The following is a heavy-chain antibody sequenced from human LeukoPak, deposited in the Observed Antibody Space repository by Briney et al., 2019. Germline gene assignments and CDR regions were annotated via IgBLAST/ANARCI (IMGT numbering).Heavy chain of an antibody. CDR2: ISGSGGST. Sequence: GGSLRLSCTASGFIFGSFAMSWVRQAPGKGLEWVSAISGSGGSTYYADSVKGRFTISRDNSKNTLYLQMNSLRAEDTAVYYCAKVIAAAGTLYYYYGMDVWGQGTTVTVSS. J-gene: IGHJ6*02. V-gene: IGHV3-23*01. CDR1: GFIFGSFA. CDR3: AKVIAAAGTLYYYYGMDV. D-gene: IGHD6-13*01.